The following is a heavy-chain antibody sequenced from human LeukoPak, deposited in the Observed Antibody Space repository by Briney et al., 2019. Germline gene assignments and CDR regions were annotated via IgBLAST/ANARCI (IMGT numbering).Heavy chain of an antibody. CDR2: MNPNSGNT. V-gene: IGHV1-8*01. CDR1: GYTFTSYD. D-gene: IGHD3-3*01. CDR3: ARDKGFWSGYSYYYYGMDV. J-gene: IGHJ6*02. Sequence: ASVKVSCKASGYTFTSYDINWVRQATGQGLEWMGWMNPNSGNTGYAQKFQGRVTMTRNTSISTAYMELSSLRSEDTAVYYCARDKGFWSGYSYYYYGMDVWGQGTTVTVSS.